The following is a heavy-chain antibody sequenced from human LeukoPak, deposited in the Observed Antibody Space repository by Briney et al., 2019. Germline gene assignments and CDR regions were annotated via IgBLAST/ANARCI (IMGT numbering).Heavy chain of an antibody. CDR1: GFTFSSYA. J-gene: IGHJ4*02. V-gene: IGHV3-23*01. CDR2: INGGGGST. D-gene: IGHD1-26*01. CDR3: ARDQGSGKLDY. Sequence: PGGSLRLSCAASGFTFSSYAMSWVRQAPGKGLEWVSDINGGGGSTYYADSVKGRFTISRDNSKNSLYLQMNSLRAEDTAVYYCARDQGSGKLDYWGQGTLVTVSS.